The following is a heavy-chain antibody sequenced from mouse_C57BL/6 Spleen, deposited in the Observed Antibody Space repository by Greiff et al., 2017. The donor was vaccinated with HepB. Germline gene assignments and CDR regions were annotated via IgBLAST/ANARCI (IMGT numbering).Heavy chain of an antibody. J-gene: IGHJ1*03. Sequence: VKLQQSGAELMKPGASVKLSCKATGYTFTGYWIEWVKQRPGHGLEWIGEILPGSGSTNYNEKFKGKATFTADTSSNTAYMQLSSLTTEDSAIYYCARRAYYGSSYGWYFDVWGTGTTVTVSS. V-gene: IGHV1-9*01. D-gene: IGHD1-1*01. CDR1: GYTFTGYW. CDR2: ILPGSGST. CDR3: ARRAYYGSSYGWYFDV.